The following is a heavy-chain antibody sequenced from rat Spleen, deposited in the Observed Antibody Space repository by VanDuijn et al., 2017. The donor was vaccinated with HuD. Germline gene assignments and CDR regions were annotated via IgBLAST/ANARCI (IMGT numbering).Heavy chain of an antibody. CDR1: GCTSSNYD. J-gene: IGHJ3*01. Sequence: EVQLVESGGGLVQPGRSLKLSCAASGCTSSNYDMAWVRQAPTKGLEWVASISTSGGSTYYRDSVKGRFTVSRDNAKSTLYLQMDSLRSEDTATYFCVRQDTSGYSNWFAYWGQGTLVTVSS. CDR2: ISTSGGST. V-gene: IGHV5-25*01. D-gene: IGHD4-3*01. CDR3: VRQDTSGYSNWFAY.